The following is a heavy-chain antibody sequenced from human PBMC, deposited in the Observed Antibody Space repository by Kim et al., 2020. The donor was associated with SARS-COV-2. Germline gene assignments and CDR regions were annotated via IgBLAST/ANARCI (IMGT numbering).Heavy chain of an antibody. J-gene: IGHJ4*02. CDR1: GFTISSYV. D-gene: IGHD1-1*01. Sequence: GGSLRLSCAASGFTISSYVMSWVRQAPGKGLEWVSAISGSGGSTYYADAVKGRFTISRDNSKNGLYLQMNRLRDEDTGVYYCAKEREGGVQDGRIEYWGEGTLGSASS. V-gene: IGHV3-23*01. CDR2: ISGSGGST. CDR3: AKEREGGVQDGRIEY.